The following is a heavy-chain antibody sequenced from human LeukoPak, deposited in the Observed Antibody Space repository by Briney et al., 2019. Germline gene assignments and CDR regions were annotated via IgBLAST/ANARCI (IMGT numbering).Heavy chain of an antibody. CDR1: GGSFSGYY. J-gene: IGHJ4*02. Sequence: SETLSLTCAVYGGSFSGYYWSWIRQPPGKGLEWMGYIYYSGSTYYNPSLKSRVTISVDTSKNQFSLKLSSVTAADTAVYYCARDTSRITGTGSGYFDYWGPGTLVTVSS. V-gene: IGHV4-30-4*08. CDR2: IYYSGST. D-gene: IGHD1/OR15-1a*01. CDR3: ARDTSRITGTGSGYFDY.